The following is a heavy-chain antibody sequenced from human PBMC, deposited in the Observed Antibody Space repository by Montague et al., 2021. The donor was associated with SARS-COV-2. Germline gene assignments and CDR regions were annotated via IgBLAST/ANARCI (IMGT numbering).Heavy chain of an antibody. Sequence: CAISGDSVYSNIAAWDWIRQSPSRGLEWLGRTKYTSTRYETYAVSVQSRITITADTSKNQFSLHLNSVTPEDTAVYYCARDLYWAFDAWGLGTMVTVSA. J-gene: IGHJ3*01. CDR1: GDSVYSNIAA. V-gene: IGHV6-1*01. D-gene: IGHD2-8*02. CDR2: TKYTSTRYE. CDR3: ARDLYWAFDA.